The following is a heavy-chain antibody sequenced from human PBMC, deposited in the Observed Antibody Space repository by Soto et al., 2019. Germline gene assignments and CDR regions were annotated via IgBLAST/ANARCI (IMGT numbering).Heavy chain of an antibody. CDR3: ARGNRYCSGGSCYSFEYYYYMDV. CDR2: ISSSSSYI. Sequence: EVQLVESGGGLVKPGGSLRLSCAASGFTFSSYSMNWVRQAPGKGLEWVSSISSSSSYIYYADSVKGRVTISRDNAKHSLYLQMKSLRAEDTAVYYCARGNRYCSGGSCYSFEYYYYMDVWGKGTTVTVSS. CDR1: GFTFSSYS. J-gene: IGHJ6*03. D-gene: IGHD2-15*01. V-gene: IGHV3-21*01.